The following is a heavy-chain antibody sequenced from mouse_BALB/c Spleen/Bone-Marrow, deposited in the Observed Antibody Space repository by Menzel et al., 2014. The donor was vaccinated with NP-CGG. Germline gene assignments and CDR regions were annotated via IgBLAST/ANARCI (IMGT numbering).Heavy chain of an antibody. CDR1: GYAFXSYW. D-gene: IGHD2-1*01. J-gene: IGHJ4*01. Sequence: VQLQQSGAKLVRPGSSVKISCKASGYAFXSYWMNWVKQRPGQGLEWIGQIYPGDGDTNYNGKFKGKATLTADKSSSTADMQLSSLTSEDSAVYFCARGDGNYPFYAMDYWGQGTSVTVSS. V-gene: IGHV1-80*01. CDR2: IYPGDGDT. CDR3: ARGDGNYPFYAMDY.